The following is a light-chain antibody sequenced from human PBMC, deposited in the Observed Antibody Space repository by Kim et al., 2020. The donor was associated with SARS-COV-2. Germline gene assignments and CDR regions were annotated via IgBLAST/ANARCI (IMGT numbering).Light chain of an antibody. CDR3: AAWDDSLNGYV. J-gene: IGLJ1*01. CDR1: RSKIGSHT. V-gene: IGLV1-44*01. CDR2: RKK. Sequence: QRVTLPGSGSRSKIGSHTVNWYQQPPGTAPTLLIYRKKQRPSGVPHRFSVSTSGTSASLAISGLPSEDEADYYCAAWDDSLNGYVFGTGTKVTVL.